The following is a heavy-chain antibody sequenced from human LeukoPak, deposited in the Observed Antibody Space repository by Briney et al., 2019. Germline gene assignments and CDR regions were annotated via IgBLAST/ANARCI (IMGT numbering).Heavy chain of an antibody. D-gene: IGHD6-19*01. Sequence: SETLSLTCTVSGGSISSYYWGWIRQPPGKGLEWIGSIYYSGSTYYNPSLKSRVTISVDTSKNQFSLKLSSVTAADTAVYYCARLGSGWYMGYFQHWGQGTLVTVSS. CDR3: ARLGSGWYMGYFQH. J-gene: IGHJ1*01. V-gene: IGHV4-39*01. CDR2: IYYSGST. CDR1: GGSISSYY.